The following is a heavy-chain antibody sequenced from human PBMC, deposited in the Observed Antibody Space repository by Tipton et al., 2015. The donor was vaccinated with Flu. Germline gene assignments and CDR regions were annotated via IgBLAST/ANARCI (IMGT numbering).Heavy chain of an antibody. CDR3: ARGNWNSNYDNWFDP. CDR2: IYNTGLT. Sequence: TLSLTCTVSGASVNIENSYWVWTRKSLGRGLEWFGTIYNTGLTNYNPSLKSRVTVSLDMSKNQFSLNVSLVTAADTATYFCARGNWNSNYDNWFDPWGQGTPVTVSS. CDR1: GASVNIENSY. V-gene: IGHV4-39*07. J-gene: IGHJ5*02. D-gene: IGHD1-1*01.